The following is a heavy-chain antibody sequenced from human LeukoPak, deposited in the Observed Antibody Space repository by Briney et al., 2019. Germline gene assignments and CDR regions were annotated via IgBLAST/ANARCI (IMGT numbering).Heavy chain of an antibody. CDR3: ARALVGVDAFDI. J-gene: IGHJ3*02. D-gene: IGHD1-26*01. Sequence: GASVKVSCKASGYTFTSYYMHWVRQAPGQGLEWMGIINPSGGSTSYAQKFQGRVTMTRDMSTSTDYMELSSLRSEDMAVYYCARALVGVDAFDIWGQGTMVTVSS. CDR2: INPSGGST. CDR1: GYTFTSYY. V-gene: IGHV1-46*01.